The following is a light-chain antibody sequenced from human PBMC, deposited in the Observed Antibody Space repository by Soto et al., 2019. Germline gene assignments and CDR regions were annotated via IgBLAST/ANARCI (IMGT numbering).Light chain of an antibody. Sequence: QSALTQPPSSSGSLGQSVTISCTGTSSDAVDYNFVSLHQQHPGNAPKLIIFYVNNRPSGVPARFSGSKSGNTASLTVSGLQAEDEADYYCSTSLPHANKFLCGGGTKLTVL. CDR3: STSLPHANKFL. V-gene: IGLV2-8*01. CDR2: YVN. CDR1: SSDAVDYNF. J-gene: IGLJ2*01.